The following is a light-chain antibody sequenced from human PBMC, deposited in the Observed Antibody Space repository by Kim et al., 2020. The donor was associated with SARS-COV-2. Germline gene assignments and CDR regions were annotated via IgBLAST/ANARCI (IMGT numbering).Light chain of an antibody. V-gene: IGKV1-39*01. CDR2: TAS. Sequence: DIRMTQSPSSLSASVGDRVTITCRASQSISSYLNWYQQKPGKPPKLLIYTASSLQSGVPSRFSGSGSGTDFTLTISSLQPEDFATYYCQQSYSTPRTFGQGTKVDIK. CDR1: QSISSY. CDR3: QQSYSTPRT. J-gene: IGKJ1*01.